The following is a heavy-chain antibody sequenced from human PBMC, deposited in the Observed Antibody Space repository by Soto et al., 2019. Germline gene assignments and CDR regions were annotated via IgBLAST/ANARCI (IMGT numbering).Heavy chain of an antibody. V-gene: IGHV3-23*01. J-gene: IGHJ2*01. CDR3: AKDFLGFFFFQAEDGIRDTVPVSAFLLNRSSDL. Sequence: KGLERVSTISGSGGITYYADSVQGRFTHDRANSKNPLYLQMNSLRSEDAAVYYCAKDFLGFFFFQAEDGIRDTVPVSAFLLNRSSDL. D-gene: IGHD3-16*01. CDR2: ISGSGGIT.